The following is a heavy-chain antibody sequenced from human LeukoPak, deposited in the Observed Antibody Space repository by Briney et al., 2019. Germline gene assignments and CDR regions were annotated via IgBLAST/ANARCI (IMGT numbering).Heavy chain of an antibody. CDR3: AKEFYDSSGYYSPLYYFDY. D-gene: IGHD3-22*01. V-gene: IGHV3-30-3*01. CDR2: ISYDGSNK. J-gene: IGHJ4*02. Sequence: GGSLRLSCAASGFTFSSYAMHWVRQAPGKGLEWVAVISYDGSNKYYADSVKGRFTISRDNSKNTLYLQMTGLRAEDTAVYYCAKEFYDSSGYYSPLYYFDYWGQGTLVTVSS. CDR1: GFTFSSYA.